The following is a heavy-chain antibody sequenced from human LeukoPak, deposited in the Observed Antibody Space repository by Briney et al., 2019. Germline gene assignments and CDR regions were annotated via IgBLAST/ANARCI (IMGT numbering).Heavy chain of an antibody. CDR2: IYYSGST. D-gene: IGHD5-12*01. Sequence: SETLSLTCTVSGGSISGYYWNWIRQPPGKGLEWIGYIYYSGSTNYNPSLKSRITISVDTSKNQFSLKLSSVTAADTAVYYCARHGSSRGYSAYEIDYWGQGTLLTVSS. J-gene: IGHJ4*02. CDR3: ARHGSSRGYSAYEIDY. V-gene: IGHV4-59*01. CDR1: GGSISGYY.